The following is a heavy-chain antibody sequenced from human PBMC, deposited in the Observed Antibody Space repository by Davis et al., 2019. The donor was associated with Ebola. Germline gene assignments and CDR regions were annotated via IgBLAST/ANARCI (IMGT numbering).Heavy chain of an antibody. V-gene: IGHV4-59*08. CDR2: IYHSGST. CDR3: ARLQPQNWNLRDAFDI. J-gene: IGHJ3*02. CDR1: GGSISSYY. D-gene: IGHD1-7*01. Sequence: PSETLSLTCTVSGGSISSYYWSWIRQPPGKGLEWIGYIYHSGSTYYNPSLKSRVTISVDTSKNQFSLKLSSVTAADTAVYYCARLQPQNWNLRDAFDIWGQGTMVTVSS.